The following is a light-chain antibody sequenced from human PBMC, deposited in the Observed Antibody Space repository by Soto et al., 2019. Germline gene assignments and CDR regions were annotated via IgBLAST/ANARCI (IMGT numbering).Light chain of an antibody. V-gene: IGKV4-1*01. J-gene: IGKJ4*01. CDR2: WAS. Sequence: DIVLTQSPDSLTVSLGERATINCKSSQSVLYSSNNKNYLAWYQQKPGQPPKLLIHWASTRESGVPDRFSGSGSGTDFTLTISSLQAEDVAVYYCQQYYSTSLTFGGGTKVEIK. CDR1: QSVLYSSNNKNY. CDR3: QQYYSTSLT.